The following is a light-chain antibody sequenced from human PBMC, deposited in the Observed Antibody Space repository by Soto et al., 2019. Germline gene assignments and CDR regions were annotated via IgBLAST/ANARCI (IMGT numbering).Light chain of an antibody. CDR1: SSDVGNYDL. CDR3: CSYAGGSTGV. V-gene: IGLV2-23*02. Sequence: QSVLTQPASVSGSPGQSITVSCTGTSSDVGNYDLVSWYQEYPGKAPKVMIYEVSKRPSGVSNRFSGSKSGNTASLTISGLQAEDEADYYCCSYAGGSTGVFGGGTKLTVL. J-gene: IGLJ3*02. CDR2: EVS.